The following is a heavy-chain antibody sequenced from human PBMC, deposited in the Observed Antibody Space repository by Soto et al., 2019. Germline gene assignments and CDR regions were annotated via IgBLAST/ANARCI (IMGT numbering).Heavy chain of an antibody. D-gene: IGHD2-2*01. CDR3: AKDPPDIVLVPAAMRGWFDP. J-gene: IGHJ5*02. CDR1: GYSISTYW. V-gene: IGHV3-7*03. Sequence: PGGSLRLSCAASGYSISTYWMGWVRQAPGKGLEWVANVKQDGSEEYYVDSVKGRFTISRDNSKNTLYLQMNSLRAEDTAVYYCAKDPPDIVLVPAAMRGWFDPWGQGTLVTVSS. CDR2: VKQDGSEE.